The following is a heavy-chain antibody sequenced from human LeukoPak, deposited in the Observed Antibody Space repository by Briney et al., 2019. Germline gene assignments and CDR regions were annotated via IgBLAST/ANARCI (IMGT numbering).Heavy chain of an antibody. J-gene: IGHJ1*01. V-gene: IGHV3-15*07. Sequence: GSLRLSCAASGFSFSDAWMNWVRQAPGKGLEWVGRIMPKTNGGTTDYAAPVKGRFTVSRDDPSYTVYLQMNSLKIEDTAVYYCTTDFYDSSGLRYWGQGTLVAVSS. CDR3: TTDFYDSSGLRY. D-gene: IGHD3-22*01. CDR1: GFSFSDAW. CDR2: IMPKTNGGTT.